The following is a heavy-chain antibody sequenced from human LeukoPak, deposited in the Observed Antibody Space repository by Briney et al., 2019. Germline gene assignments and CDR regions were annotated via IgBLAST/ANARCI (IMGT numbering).Heavy chain of an antibody. D-gene: IGHD4-17*01. V-gene: IGHV3-21*01. CDR3: ARDQGDYVFDY. J-gene: IGHJ4*02. Sequence: GGSLRLSCAASGFTFTDSYMTWVRQAPGKGLEWVSSISSSSSYIYYADSVKGRFTISRDNAKNSLYLQMNSLRAEDTAVYYCARDQGDYVFDYWGQGTLVTVSS. CDR2: ISSSSSYI. CDR1: GFTFTDSY.